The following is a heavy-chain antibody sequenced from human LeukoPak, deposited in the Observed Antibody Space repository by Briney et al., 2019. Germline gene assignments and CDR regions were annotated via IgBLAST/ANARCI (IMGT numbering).Heavy chain of an antibody. CDR3: ARHRFASVVILDH. D-gene: IGHD3-22*01. CDR2: VYNSGTT. Sequence: SETLSLTCTVSGGSVSSFYWSWLRQPPGKELEWIGNVYNSGTTNYNPSLKRRVTISVDTSKNLLSLQLRSVTAADTAVYYCARHRFASVVILDHWGQGALVTVPS. J-gene: IGHJ4*02. V-gene: IGHV4-59*08. CDR1: GGSVSSFY.